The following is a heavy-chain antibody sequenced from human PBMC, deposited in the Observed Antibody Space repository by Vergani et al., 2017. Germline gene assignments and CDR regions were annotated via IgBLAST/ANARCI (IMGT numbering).Heavy chain of an antibody. CDR1: GGSFTSYH. Sequence: QVQLQQWGGGLLKPSETLSLTCVVNGGSFTSYHWTWIRQSPGEGLEWVGDIDHTGRPDYNPSLKSRLTMSVDKSRNQLPLTLNSVTATDTAIYFCSRVNTETNGHLYYYYYMDVWVQGTAVTVS. J-gene: IGHJ6*03. V-gene: IGHV4-34*01. CDR2: IDHTGRP. D-gene: IGHD4-11*01. CDR3: SRVNTETNGHLYYYYYMDV.